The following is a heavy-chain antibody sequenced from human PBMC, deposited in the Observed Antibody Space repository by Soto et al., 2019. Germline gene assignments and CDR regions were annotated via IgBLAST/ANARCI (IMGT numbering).Heavy chain of an antibody. CDR2: IYWDDDK. CDR3: AHAGDYDLLTFDH. Sequence: IFSKESGPTLVRPAQTLTLTCDFSGFSLSTYHMGVAWIRQPPGKALEWLALIYWDDDKRYSPSLKDRLAISKDTSSNQVVLTITNIDPGDSATYFCAHAGDYDLLTFDHWGPGTLVTVSS. CDR1: GFSLSTYHMG. D-gene: IGHD4-17*01. V-gene: IGHV2-5*02. J-gene: IGHJ4*02.